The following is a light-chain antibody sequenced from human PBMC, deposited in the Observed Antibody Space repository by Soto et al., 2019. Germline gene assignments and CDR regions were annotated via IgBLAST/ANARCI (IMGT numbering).Light chain of an antibody. Sequence: QSALTQPPSASGSPGQSVTISCTGTSSDVGGYNSVSWYQQHPGKAPKLMISEVSKRPSGVPDRFSGSKSGNTASLTVSGLQAEDEADYYCSSYAGSNSPCVFGTGTKLTVL. V-gene: IGLV2-8*01. CDR2: EVS. J-gene: IGLJ1*01. CDR1: SSDVGGYNS. CDR3: SSYAGSNSPCV.